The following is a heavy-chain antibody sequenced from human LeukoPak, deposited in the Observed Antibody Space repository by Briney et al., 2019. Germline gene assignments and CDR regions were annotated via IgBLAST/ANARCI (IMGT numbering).Heavy chain of an antibody. CDR2: IYHSGRT. CDR3: ARRTTSGVDAFDI. Sequence: SETLSLTCAVSGYSISSGYYWGWIRQPPGKGLEWIGSIYHSGRTYYNPSLKSRVTISVDTSKNQFSLKLSSVTAADTAVYYCARRTTSGVDAFDIWGQGTMVTVSS. D-gene: IGHD1-1*01. V-gene: IGHV4-38-2*01. J-gene: IGHJ3*02. CDR1: GYSISSGYY.